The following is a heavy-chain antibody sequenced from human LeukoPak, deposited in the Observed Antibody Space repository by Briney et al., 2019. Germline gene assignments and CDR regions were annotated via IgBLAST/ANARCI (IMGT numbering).Heavy chain of an antibody. CDR3: SLMVYAIRALGY. V-gene: IGHV1-69*05. J-gene: IGHJ4*02. D-gene: IGHD2-8*01. Sequence: GASVKVSCKSSGGTFSSYAISWVRQAPGQGLEWMGGIIPIFGTANYAQKFQGRVTIATDESTSTAYMELSSLRSEDTAVYYCSLMVYAIRALGYWGQGTLVTVSS. CDR2: IIPIFGTA. CDR1: GGTFSSYA.